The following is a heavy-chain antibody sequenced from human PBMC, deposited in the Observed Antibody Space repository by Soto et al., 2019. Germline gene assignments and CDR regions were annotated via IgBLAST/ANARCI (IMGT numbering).Heavy chain of an antibody. CDR2: VSYDGSNK. CDR1: GFTFSSYG. CDR3: AKAHFDILNDYYYAMDV. D-gene: IGHD3-9*01. V-gene: IGHV3-30*18. J-gene: IGHJ6*02. Sequence: GGSLRLSCAASGFTFSSYGMYWVRQAPGKGLEWVAVVSYDGSNKYFADSVKGRFTISRDNSKNTLYLQMNSLRAADTAVYYCAKAHFDILNDYYYAMDVWGQGSTVTVSS.